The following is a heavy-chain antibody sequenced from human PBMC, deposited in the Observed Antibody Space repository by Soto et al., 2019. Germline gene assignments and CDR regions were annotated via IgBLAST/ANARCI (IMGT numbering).Heavy chain of an antibody. CDR3: ARDMRGSYYELDY. CDR1: GFTFSSYW. CDR2: IKQDGSEK. D-gene: IGHD1-26*01. J-gene: IGHJ4*02. V-gene: IGHV3-7*01. Sequence: LRLSCAASGFTFSSYWVSWVRQAPGKGLEWVANIKQDGSEKYYVDSVRGRFTISRDNAKNSLYLQMNSLRAEDTAVYYCARDMRGSYYELDYWGQGTLVTVS.